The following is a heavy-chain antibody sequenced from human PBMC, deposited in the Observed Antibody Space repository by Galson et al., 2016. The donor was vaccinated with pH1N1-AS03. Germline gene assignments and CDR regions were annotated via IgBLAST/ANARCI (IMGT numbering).Heavy chain of an antibody. CDR3: ATRKGDYDGPEE. CDR2: VSGSGVGT. D-gene: IGHD3-22*01. Sequence: SLRLSCAASGFTFTKSAMSWVRQAPGKGLEWVSSVSGSGVGTFYSDSVKGRFTISRDNHKNTLYLQMNSLRADDSAVYFCATRKGDYDGPEEWGQGTLVTVSS. CDR1: GFTFTKSA. J-gene: IGHJ4*02. V-gene: IGHV3-23*01.